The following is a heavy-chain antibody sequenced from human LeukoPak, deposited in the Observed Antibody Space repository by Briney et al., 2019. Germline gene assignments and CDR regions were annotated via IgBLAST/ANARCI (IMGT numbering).Heavy chain of an antibody. J-gene: IGHJ6*02. V-gene: IGHV1-69*01. CDR1: GGTFSSYA. CDR2: IIPIFGTA. D-gene: IGHD3-10*01. Sequence: ASVKVSCKASGGTFSSYAISWVRRAPGQGLEWMGGIIPIFGTANYAQKFQGRVTITADESTSTAYMELSSLRSEDTAVYYCARADYYGSGRYRTLDYYYYGMDVWGQGTTVTVSS. CDR3: ARADYYGSGRYRTLDYYYYGMDV.